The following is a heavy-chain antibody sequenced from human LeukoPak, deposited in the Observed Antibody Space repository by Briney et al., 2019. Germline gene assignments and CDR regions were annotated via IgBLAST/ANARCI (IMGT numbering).Heavy chain of an antibody. V-gene: IGHV3-30-3*01. D-gene: IGHD3-10*01. CDR3: ARGSITMVRGVHESGYFDY. CDR2: ISYDGSNK. CDR1: GFTFSSYA. Sequence: GGSLRLSCAASGFTFSSYAMYWVRQAPGKGLEWVAVISYDGSNKYYADSVKGRFTISRDNSKNTLYLQMNSLRAEDTAVYYCARGSITMVRGVHESGYFDYWGQGTLVTVSS. J-gene: IGHJ4*02.